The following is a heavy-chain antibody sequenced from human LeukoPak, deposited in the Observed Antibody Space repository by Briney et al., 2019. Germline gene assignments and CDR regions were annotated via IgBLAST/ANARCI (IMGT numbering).Heavy chain of an antibody. Sequence: GGSLRLSCAASGFTFSSYAMSWVRQAPGKGLEWVSAISGSGGSTYYADSVKGRFTISGDNSKNTLYLQMNSLRAEDTAVYYCAKCVDDFYYYGMDVWGKGTTVTVSS. CDR1: GFTFSSYA. J-gene: IGHJ6*04. CDR3: AKCVDDFYYYGMDV. V-gene: IGHV3-23*01. CDR2: ISGSGGST.